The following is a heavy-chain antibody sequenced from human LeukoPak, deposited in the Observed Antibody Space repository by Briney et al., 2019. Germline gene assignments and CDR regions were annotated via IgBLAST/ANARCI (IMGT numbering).Heavy chain of an antibody. V-gene: IGHV1-8*03. CDR3: AKSSGWDLDAFDI. J-gene: IGHJ3*02. CDR1: GYTFSSYD. CDR2: MNPKRGNT. D-gene: IGHD6-19*01. Sequence: ASAKVSCKASGYTFSSYDINWVRQATGQGLEWMGWMNPKRGNTGYAHKFQGRVTITRNTSITTAYMELSSLRSEDTAVYYCAKSSGWDLDAFDIWGQGTMVTVSS.